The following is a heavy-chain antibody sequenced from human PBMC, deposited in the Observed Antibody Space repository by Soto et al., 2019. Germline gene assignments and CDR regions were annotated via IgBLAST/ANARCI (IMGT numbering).Heavy chain of an antibody. CDR3: ARSEANYYDSSGALDY. D-gene: IGHD3-22*01. CDR1: GYSFTSYW. V-gene: IGHV5-51*01. Sequence: GASLKISCKGSGYSFTSYWIGWVRQMPGKGLEWMGIIYPGDSDTRYSPSFQGQVTISADKSISTAYLQWSSLKASDTAMYYCARSEANYYDSSGALDYWGQGTLVTVSS. J-gene: IGHJ4*02. CDR2: IYPGDSDT.